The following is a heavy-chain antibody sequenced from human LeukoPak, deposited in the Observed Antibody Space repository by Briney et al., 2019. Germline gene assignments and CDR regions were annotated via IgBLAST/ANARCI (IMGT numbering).Heavy chain of an antibody. CDR3: ARSGIQLWTGYFDY. Sequence: PGRSLRLSCAASGFTFSSYAMHWVRQAPGKGLEWVAVISYDGSNKYYADSVKGRFTISRDNSKNTLHLQMNSLRAEDTAVYYCARSGIQLWTGYFDYWGQGTLVTVSS. CDR2: ISYDGSNK. V-gene: IGHV3-30-3*01. CDR1: GFTFSSYA. J-gene: IGHJ4*02. D-gene: IGHD5-18*01.